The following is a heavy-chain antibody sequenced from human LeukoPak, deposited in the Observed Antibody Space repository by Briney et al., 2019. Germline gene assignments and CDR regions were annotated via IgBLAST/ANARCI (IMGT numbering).Heavy chain of an antibody. J-gene: IGHJ4*02. Sequence: ASVKVSCKASGGTLSSYTISWVRQAPGQGLEWMGRIIPILGIANYAQKFQGRVTITADKSTSTAYMELSSLRSEDTAVYYCARGPYYDSSGYVLDYWGQGTLVTVSS. D-gene: IGHD3-22*01. V-gene: IGHV1-69*02. CDR2: IIPILGIA. CDR3: ARGPYYDSSGYVLDY. CDR1: GGTLSSYT.